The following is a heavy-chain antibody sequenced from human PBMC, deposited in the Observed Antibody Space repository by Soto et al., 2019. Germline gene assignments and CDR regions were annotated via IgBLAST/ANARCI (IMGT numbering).Heavy chain of an antibody. CDR2: IVATSGTA. J-gene: IGHJ1*01. Sequence: QVQLVQSGAEVKRPGSSLKVSCKASGVSFSPSAISWVRQAPGEGVEWMGGIVATSGTANYAQKSKGRITITADDGTSTAFLELSRLRSEDTAVYYFAAVPVGSGEAHSDDKWGHGTLVT. CDR3: AAVPVGSGEAHSDDK. CDR1: GVSFSPSA. V-gene: IGHV1-69*01. D-gene: IGHD2-8*02.